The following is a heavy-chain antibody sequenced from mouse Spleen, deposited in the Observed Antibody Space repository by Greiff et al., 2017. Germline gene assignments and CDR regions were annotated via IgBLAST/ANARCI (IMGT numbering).Heavy chain of an antibody. J-gene: IGHJ3*01. CDR1: GFTFSDYY. D-gene: IGHD2-4*01. Sequence: EVKVVESGGGLVKPGGSLKLSCAASGFTFSDYYMYWVRQTPEKRLEWVATISDGGSYTYYPDSVKGRFTISRDNAKNNLYLQMSSLKSEDTAMYYCARGSTMITWFAYWGQGTLVTVSA. V-gene: IGHV5-4*02. CDR2: ISDGGSYT. CDR3: ARGSTMITWFAY.